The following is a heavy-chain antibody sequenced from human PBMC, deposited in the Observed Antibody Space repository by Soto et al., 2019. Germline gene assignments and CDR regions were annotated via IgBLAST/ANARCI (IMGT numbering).Heavy chain of an antibody. CDR1: GGTFSSYA. J-gene: IGHJ4*02. Sequence: ASVKVSCKASGGTFSSYAISWVRQAPGQGLEWMGGIIPIFGTANYAQKFQGRVTITADESTSTAYMELSSLRSEDTAVYYCARDRVAYSSSWYFDYWGQGTLVTVSS. D-gene: IGHD6-13*01. CDR2: IIPIFGTA. V-gene: IGHV1-69*13. CDR3: ARDRVAYSSSWYFDY.